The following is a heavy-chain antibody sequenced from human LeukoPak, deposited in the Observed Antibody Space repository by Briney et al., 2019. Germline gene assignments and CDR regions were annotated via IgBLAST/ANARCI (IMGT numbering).Heavy chain of an antibody. V-gene: IGHV1-69*05. D-gene: IGHD6-19*01. CDR1: GGTFSSYA. J-gene: IGHJ4*02. CDR2: IIPIFGTA. CDR3: ARHPRNSSGWSAVDY. Sequence: SVKVSCKASGGTFSSYAISWVRQAPGQGLEWMGGIIPIFGTANYAQKFQGRVTITTDESTSTAYKELSSLRSEDTSVYYCARHPRNSSGWSAVDYWGQGTLVTVSS.